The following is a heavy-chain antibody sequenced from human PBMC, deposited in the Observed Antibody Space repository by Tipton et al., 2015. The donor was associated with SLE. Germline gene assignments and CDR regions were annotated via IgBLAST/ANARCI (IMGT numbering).Heavy chain of an antibody. CDR2: ISGSGGST. V-gene: IGHV3-23*01. Sequence: SLRLSCAASGFTFSSYGMSWVRQAPGKGLEWVSAISGSGGSTYYADSVKGRFTISRDNSKNTLYLQMNSLRAEDTAVYYCAKDFGFRTVVPPDYWGQGTLVTVSS. CDR3: AKDFGFRTVVPPDY. D-gene: IGHD4-23*01. J-gene: IGHJ4*02. CDR1: GFTFSSYG.